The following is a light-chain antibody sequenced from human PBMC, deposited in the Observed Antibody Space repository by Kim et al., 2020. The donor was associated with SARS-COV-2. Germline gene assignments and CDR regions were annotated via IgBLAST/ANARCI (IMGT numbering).Light chain of an antibody. CDR1: SGSVASNF. J-gene: IGLJ3*02. CDR3: QSYDGTNHWV. V-gene: IGLV6-57*03. Sequence: NFMLTQPLSVSESPGKTVTISCTRSSGSVASNFVQWYQQRPGSAPTTVIYEDNHRPSGVPDRFSGSIDSSSNSASLTISGLKTEDEANYYCQSYDGTNHWVFGGGTQLTVL. CDR2: EDN.